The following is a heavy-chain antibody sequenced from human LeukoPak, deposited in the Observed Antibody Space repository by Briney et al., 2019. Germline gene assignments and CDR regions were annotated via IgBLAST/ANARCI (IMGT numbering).Heavy chain of an antibody. V-gene: IGHV1-2*02. CDR1: GYTFTGYY. CDR2: INPNSGGT. J-gene: IGHJ3*02. D-gene: IGHD3-3*01. CDR3: ARCFGFWDAFDI. Sequence: ASVKVSCKASGYTFTGYYMHWVRQAPGQGLEWMGWINPNSGGTNYAQKFQGRVTMTRDTSISTAYMELSRLRSDDTAVYYCARCFGFWDAFDIWAKGQWSPSLQ.